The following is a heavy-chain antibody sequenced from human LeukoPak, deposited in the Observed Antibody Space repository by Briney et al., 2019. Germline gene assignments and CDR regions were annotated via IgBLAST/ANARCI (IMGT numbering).Heavy chain of an antibody. Sequence: PGGSLRLSCAASGFTFSSYITNWVRQAPGKGLEWVSYISSSSSTIYYADSVKGRFTISRDNAKNSLYLQMNSLRDEDTAVYYCARGGIVGATEAFDIWGQGTMVTVSS. V-gene: IGHV3-48*02. CDR3: ARGGIVGATEAFDI. D-gene: IGHD1-26*01. J-gene: IGHJ3*02. CDR2: ISSSSSTI. CDR1: GFTFSSYI.